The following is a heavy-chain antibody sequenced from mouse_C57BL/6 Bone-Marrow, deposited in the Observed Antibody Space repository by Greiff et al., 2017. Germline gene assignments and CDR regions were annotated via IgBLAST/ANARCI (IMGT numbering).Heavy chain of an antibody. J-gene: IGHJ1*03. CDR2: INPYNGGT. V-gene: IGHV1-19*01. Sequence: EVKLMESGPVLVKPGASVKMSCKASGYTFTDYYMNWVKQSHGKSLEWIGVINPYNGGTSYNQKFKGKATLTVDKSSSTAYMALNSLTSEDSAVYYCARRDDGSSSSYWYFDVWGTGTTVTVAS. D-gene: IGHD1-1*01. CDR1: GYTFTDYY. CDR3: ARRDDGSSSSYWYFDV.